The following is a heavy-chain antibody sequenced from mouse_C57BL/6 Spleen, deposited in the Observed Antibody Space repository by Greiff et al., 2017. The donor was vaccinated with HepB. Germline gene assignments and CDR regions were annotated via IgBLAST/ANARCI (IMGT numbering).Heavy chain of an antibody. CDR3: ARSEVNYDGSSMDY. CDR2: INPSSGYT. Sequence: QVQLKESGAELARPGASVKMSCKASGYTFTSYTMHWVKQRPGQGLEWIGYINPSSGYTKYNQKFKDKATLTADKSSSTAYMQLSSLTSEDSAVYYCARSEVNYDGSSMDYWGQGTSVTVSS. D-gene: IGHD2-3*01. J-gene: IGHJ4*01. CDR1: GYTFTSYT. V-gene: IGHV1-4*01.